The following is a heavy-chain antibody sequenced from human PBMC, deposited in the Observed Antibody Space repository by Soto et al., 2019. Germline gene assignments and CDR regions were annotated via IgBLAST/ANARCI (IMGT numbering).Heavy chain of an antibody. CDR3: ARANIAAAGTIFDP. CDR2: IYYNAIT. D-gene: IGHD6-13*01. J-gene: IGHJ5*02. V-gene: IGHV4-61*08. Sequence: QVKLQESGPGLEKPSETLSLTCTVSGDSVSSGAYYWSWVRQPPEKGLEWIGYIYYNAITNYNPSLKSRVTILVDTSKSEISLTLNSVTAADTAVYYCARANIAAAGTIFDPWGQGVLVTVSA. CDR1: GDSVSSGAYY.